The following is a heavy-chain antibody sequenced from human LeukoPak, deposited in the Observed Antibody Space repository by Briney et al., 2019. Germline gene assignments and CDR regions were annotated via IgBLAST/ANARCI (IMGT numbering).Heavy chain of an antibody. D-gene: IGHD3-10*02. V-gene: IGHV3-21*01. Sequence: GGSLRLSCAASGFTFSSYSMNWVRQAPGKGLEWVSSISSSSSYIYYADSVKGRFTISRDNARNSLYLQMNSLRAEDTAVYYCAELGITMIGGVWGKGTAVTISS. CDR3: AELGITMIGGV. CDR2: ISSSSSYI. J-gene: IGHJ6*04. CDR1: GFTFSSYS.